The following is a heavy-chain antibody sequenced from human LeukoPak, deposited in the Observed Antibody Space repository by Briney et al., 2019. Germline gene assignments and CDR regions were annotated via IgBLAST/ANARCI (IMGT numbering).Heavy chain of an antibody. Sequence: GGSLRLSCAASGFTFSSYAMSWVRQAPGKGLEWVSAISGSGGSTYYADSVKGRFTISRDNSKNTLYLQMNSLRAEDTAVYYCAKEDNGYYYDSSGSYYFDYWGQGTLVTVSP. CDR1: GFTFSSYA. J-gene: IGHJ4*02. V-gene: IGHV3-23*01. D-gene: IGHD3-22*01. CDR2: ISGSGGST. CDR3: AKEDNGYYYDSSGSYYFDY.